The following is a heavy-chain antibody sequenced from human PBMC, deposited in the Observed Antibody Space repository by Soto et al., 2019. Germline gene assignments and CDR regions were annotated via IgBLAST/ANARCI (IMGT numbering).Heavy chain of an antibody. Sequence: SETLSLTCAVYGGSFSGYYWSWIRQPPGKGLEWIGEINHSGSTNYNPSLKSRVTISVDTSKNQFSLKLSSVTAADTAVYYCARRHPTLRYFDWLPKDPFDYWGQGTLVTVSS. D-gene: IGHD3-9*01. CDR2: INHSGST. CDR1: GGSFSGYY. J-gene: IGHJ4*02. V-gene: IGHV4-34*01. CDR3: ARRHPTLRYFDWLPKDPFDY.